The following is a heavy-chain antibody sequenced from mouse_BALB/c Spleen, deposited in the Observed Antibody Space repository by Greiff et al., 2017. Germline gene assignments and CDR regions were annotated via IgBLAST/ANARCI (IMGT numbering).Heavy chain of an antibody. J-gene: IGHJ4*01. CDR2: ISYSGST. V-gene: IGHV3-8*02. Sequence: EVKLVESGPSLVKPSQTLSLTCSVTGDSITSGYWNWIRKFPGNKLEYMGYISYSGSTYYNPSLKSRISITRDTSKNQYYLQLNSVTTEDTATYYCARYIYYGSTSYAMDYWGQGTSVTVSS. D-gene: IGHD1-1*01. CDR1: GDSITSGY. CDR3: ARYIYYGSTSYAMDY.